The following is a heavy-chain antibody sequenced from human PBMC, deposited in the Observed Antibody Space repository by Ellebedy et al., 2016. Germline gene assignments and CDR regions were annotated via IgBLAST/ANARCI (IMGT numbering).Heavy chain of an antibody. CDR2: ISGSGDGT. CDR1: GFTFSSFG. J-gene: IGHJ3*02. CDR3: AKDSSGYFYIFDM. V-gene: IGHV3-23*01. Sequence: GESLKISXAASGFTFSSFGMSWVRRAPGKGLEWVSGISGSGDGTYYVDSVKGRFTISRDNSKNTLYLQMNSLRAEDTAVYYCAKDSSGYFYIFDMWGQGTMVTVSS. D-gene: IGHD3-22*01.